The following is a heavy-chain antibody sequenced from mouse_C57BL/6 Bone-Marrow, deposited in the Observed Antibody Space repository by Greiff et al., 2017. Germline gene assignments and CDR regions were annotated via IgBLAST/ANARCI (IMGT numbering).Heavy chain of an antibody. CDR1: GFSLTSYG. Sequence: VQLQESGPGLVAPSQSLSITCTVSGFSLTSYGVHWVRQPPGKGLEWLVVIWSDGSTTYNSALKSRLSISKDNSKSQVFLKMNSLQTDDTAMYYCARHHGYYDYGYAMDYWGQGTSVTVSS. V-gene: IGHV2-6-1*01. CDR2: IWSDGST. D-gene: IGHD2-4*01. J-gene: IGHJ4*01. CDR3: ARHHGYYDYGYAMDY.